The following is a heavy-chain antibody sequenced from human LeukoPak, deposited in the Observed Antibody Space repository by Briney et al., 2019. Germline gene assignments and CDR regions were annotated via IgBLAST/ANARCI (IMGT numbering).Heavy chain of an antibody. CDR3: ARIGDGYGDYFDY. Sequence: GGSLRLSCAAPGFTFSDFSMNWVRQAPGKGLEWVSYISSSSSALYYADSVKGRFTISRDNAKSSLFLQMNSLRPEDTAVYYCARIGDGYGDYFDYWGQGTLVTVSS. D-gene: IGHD5-24*01. CDR1: GFTFSDFS. V-gene: IGHV3-48*04. J-gene: IGHJ4*02. CDR2: ISSSSSAL.